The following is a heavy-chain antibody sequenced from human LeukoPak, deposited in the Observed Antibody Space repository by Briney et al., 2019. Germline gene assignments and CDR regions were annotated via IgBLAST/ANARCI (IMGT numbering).Heavy chain of an antibody. CDR2: IIPIFGTA. CDR3: ARVNGYDSSPFGY. D-gene: IGHD5-12*01. J-gene: IGHJ4*02. Sequence: SVKVSCKASGYTFTSYYMHWVRQAPGQGLEWIGGIIPIFGTANYAQKFQGRVTITADESTSTAYMELSSLRSEDTAVYYCARVNGYDSSPFGYWGQGTLVTVSS. CDR1: GYTFTSYY. V-gene: IGHV1-69*13.